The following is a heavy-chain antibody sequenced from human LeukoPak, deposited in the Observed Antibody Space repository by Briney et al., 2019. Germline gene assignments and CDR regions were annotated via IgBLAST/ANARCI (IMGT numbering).Heavy chain of an antibody. J-gene: IGHJ1*01. CDR1: GFTFSDYY. V-gene: IGHV3-11*04. D-gene: IGHD3-22*01. Sequence: GGSLRLSCAASGFTFSDYYMSWIRQAPGKGLEWVSYISSSGSTIYYADSVKGRFTISRDNAKNSLYLQMNSLRAEDTAVYYCASYDSSGYSPYPTYFQHWGQGTLVTVSS. CDR3: ASYDSSGYSPYPTYFQH. CDR2: ISSSGSTI.